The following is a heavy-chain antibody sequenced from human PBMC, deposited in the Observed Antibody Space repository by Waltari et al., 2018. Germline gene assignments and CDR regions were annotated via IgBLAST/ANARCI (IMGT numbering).Heavy chain of an antibody. Sequence: QLQLQESGPRLVRPSETLSLICRVSGVSITSNRHYWAWIRQSPGQGLEWIGTVSYSGTTSIDPSLKSGVSGSRDTSKNQVALILGSLTAADMAVYYCATYTGASVGTAAFDVWGQGTMVTVSS. V-gene: IGHV4-39*01. D-gene: IGHD7-27*01. CDR1: GVSITSNRHY. J-gene: IGHJ3*01. CDR2: VSYSGTT. CDR3: ATYTGASVGTAAFDV.